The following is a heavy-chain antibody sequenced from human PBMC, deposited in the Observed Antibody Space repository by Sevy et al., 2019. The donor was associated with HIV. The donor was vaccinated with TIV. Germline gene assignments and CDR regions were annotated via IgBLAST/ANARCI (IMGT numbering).Heavy chain of an antibody. CDR1: GFAFTNYY. J-gene: IGHJ6*02. D-gene: IGHD4-17*01. CDR2: ISYDGSDK. CDR3: ARPRANYVDHYFFYAMDV. Sequence: GGSLRLSCTASGFAFTNYYTMNWVRQAPGKGLEWVALISYDGSDKFYADSVKGRFTITRDNFKNTLYLQMNGLTTEDTAVYYCARPRANYVDHYFFYAMDVWGQGTTVTVSS. V-gene: IGHV3-30-3*01.